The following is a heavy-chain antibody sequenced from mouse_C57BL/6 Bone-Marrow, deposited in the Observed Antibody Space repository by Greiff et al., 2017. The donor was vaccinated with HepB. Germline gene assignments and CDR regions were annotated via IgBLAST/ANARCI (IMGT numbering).Heavy chain of an antibody. CDR3: ARGGWSAWFAY. Sequence: EVQVVESGPGLVKPSQSLSLTCSVTGYSITSGYYWNWIRQFPGNKLEWMGYISYDGSNNYNPSLKNRISITRDTSKNQFFLKLNSVTTEDTATYYCARGGWSAWFAYWGQGTLVTVSA. J-gene: IGHJ3*01. CDR1: GYSITSGYY. D-gene: IGHD2-3*01. V-gene: IGHV3-6*01. CDR2: ISYDGSN.